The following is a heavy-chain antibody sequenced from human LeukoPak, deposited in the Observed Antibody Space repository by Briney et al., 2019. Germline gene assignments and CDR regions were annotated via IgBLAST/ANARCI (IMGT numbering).Heavy chain of an antibody. Sequence: SVKVSCKASGGTFSSYAISWVRQAPGQGLEWMGGIIPIFGTANYAQKFQGRVTITADESTSTAYMELSSLRSEDTAVYYCARDGNDILTGYYKAPLDYWGQGALVTVSS. CDR3: ARDGNDILTGYYKAPLDY. D-gene: IGHD3-9*01. J-gene: IGHJ4*02. CDR1: GGTFSSYA. CDR2: IIPIFGTA. V-gene: IGHV1-69*01.